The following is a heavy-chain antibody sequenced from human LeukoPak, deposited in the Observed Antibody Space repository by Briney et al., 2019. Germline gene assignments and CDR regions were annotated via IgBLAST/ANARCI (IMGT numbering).Heavy chain of an antibody. J-gene: IGHJ6*02. CDR1: GGSISTYY. D-gene: IGHD3-22*01. CDR3: ARSYDSRGYYYYGMDV. V-gene: IGHV4-59*01. CDR2: IYYSGST. Sequence: HPSETLSLTRTVSGGSISTYYWSWIRQPPGKGLEWIGYIYYSGSTNYNPSLKSRVTISLDTSKNPFSLRLSSVTAADTAVYYCARSYDSRGYYYYGMDVWGQGATVTVSS.